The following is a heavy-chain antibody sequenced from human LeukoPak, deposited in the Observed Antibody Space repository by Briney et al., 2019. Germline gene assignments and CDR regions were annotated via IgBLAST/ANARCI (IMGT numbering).Heavy chain of an antibody. Sequence: SGTLSLTCAVSGGSISSSNWWSWVRQPPGKGLEWTGEIHHSGSTNYNPSLKSRVTISVDTPKNQFSLKLSSVTAADTAVYYCARVKRLRYFQHWGQGTLVTVSS. CDR1: GGSISSSNW. CDR2: IHHSGST. CDR3: ARVKRLRYFQH. D-gene: IGHD3-16*01. V-gene: IGHV4-4*02. J-gene: IGHJ1*01.